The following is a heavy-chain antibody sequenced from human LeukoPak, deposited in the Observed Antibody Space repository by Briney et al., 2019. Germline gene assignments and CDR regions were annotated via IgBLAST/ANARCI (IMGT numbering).Heavy chain of an antibody. CDR2: ISSSGSTI. V-gene: IGHV3-11*01. CDR3: ARGARRYWSDSSGLH. D-gene: IGHD3-22*01. J-gene: IGHJ4*02. Sequence: GGSLRLSCAASGFTFSDYYMSWIRQAPGKGLEWVSYISSSGSTIYYADSVKGRFTISRDNAKNSLYLQMNSLRAEDTAVYYCARGARRYWSDSSGLHWGQGTLVTVSS. CDR1: GFTFSDYY.